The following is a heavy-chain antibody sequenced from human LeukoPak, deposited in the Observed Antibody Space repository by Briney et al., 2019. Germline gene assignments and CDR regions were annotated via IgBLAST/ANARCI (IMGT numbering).Heavy chain of an antibody. V-gene: IGHV3-66*01. CDR2: IYSGGST. J-gene: IGHJ4*02. D-gene: IGHD6-13*01. CDR1: GFTVSSNY. Sequence: PGGSLRLSCAASGFTVSSNYMSWVRQAPGKGLEWVSVIYSGGSTYYADSAKGRFTISRDNAKNSLYLQMNSLRAEDTAVYYCATSWYHLAYFDYWGQGTLVTVSS. CDR3: ATSWYHLAYFDY.